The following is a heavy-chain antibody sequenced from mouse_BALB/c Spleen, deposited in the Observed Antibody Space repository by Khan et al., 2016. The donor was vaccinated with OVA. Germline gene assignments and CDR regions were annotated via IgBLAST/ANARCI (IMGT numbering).Heavy chain of an antibody. CDR3: ARYLYGSSYDYDAMDY. J-gene: IGHJ4*01. CDR2: ISTSGSYT. Sequence: EVELVESGGDLVKPGGSLKLSCAASGFTFGNYGMSWVRQTPDKRLEWVAIISTSGSYTYYPDSVKGRFTISRDNAKNTLYLQMCSLKSEDTAIYYCARYLYGSSYDYDAMDYWGQGTSVTVSS. V-gene: IGHV5-6*01. CDR1: GFTFGNYG. D-gene: IGHD1-1*01.